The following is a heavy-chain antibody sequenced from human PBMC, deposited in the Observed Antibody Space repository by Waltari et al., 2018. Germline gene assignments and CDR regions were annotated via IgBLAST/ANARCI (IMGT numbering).Heavy chain of an antibody. V-gene: IGHV3-30*18. CDR1: GFALSSSG. CDR3: AKDRNYKWAFDY. Sequence: QVQLVESGGGVVQPGRSLRLSCAVSGFALSSSGMHWVRQVPGKGLEVLAGILNDGIKYHADSVQGRFTISRDSSKNTLYLQMNSLRAEDTALYYCAKDRNYKWAFDYWGQGVLVTVSS. D-gene: IGHD1-7*01. J-gene: IGHJ4*02. CDR2: ILNDGIK.